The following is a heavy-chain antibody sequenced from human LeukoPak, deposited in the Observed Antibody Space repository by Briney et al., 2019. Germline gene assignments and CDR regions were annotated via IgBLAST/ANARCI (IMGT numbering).Heavy chain of an antibody. Sequence: KVGESLKISCKGSGYSFSTYWIGWVRQMPGKGLEWMGIIYPGDSSTRYSPSFQGQVTLSADKSINTAYLQWNSLKASDTAMYYCARRIGYSHGHNWFDRWGQGTLVTVSS. CDR2: IYPGDSST. J-gene: IGHJ5*02. CDR3: ARRIGYSHGHNWFDR. D-gene: IGHD5-18*01. CDR1: GYSFSTYW. V-gene: IGHV5-51*01.